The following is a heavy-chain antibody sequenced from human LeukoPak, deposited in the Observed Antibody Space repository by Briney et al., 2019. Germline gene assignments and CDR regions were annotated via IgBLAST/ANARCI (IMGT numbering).Heavy chain of an antibody. J-gene: IGHJ6*03. V-gene: IGHV4-61*02. CDR3: ARDYPMTTVTTRGYYYYMDV. CDR1: GASISSGNDY. D-gene: IGHD4-17*01. CDR2: IYTSGST. Sequence: PSETLSLTCTVSGASISSGNDYWSWIRQPAGKGLEWIGRIYTSGSTHYNPSLKSRVTISVDTSKNQFSLKLSSVTAADTAVYYCARDYPMTTVTTRGYYYYMDVWGKGTTVTISS.